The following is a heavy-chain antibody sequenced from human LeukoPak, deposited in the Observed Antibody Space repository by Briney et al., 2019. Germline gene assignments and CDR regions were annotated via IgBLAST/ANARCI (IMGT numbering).Heavy chain of an antibody. Sequence: SETLSLTCTVSGGSISSYYWSWIRQPPGKGLEWIGFIYDSGNTKYNPSLKSRVTISVDTSKNQFSLKVSSVTAADTAVYYCARGVLSLDYWGQGTLVTVSS. V-gene: IGHV4-59*01. CDR1: GGSISSYY. CDR3: ARGVLSLDY. J-gene: IGHJ4*02. CDR2: IYDSGNT.